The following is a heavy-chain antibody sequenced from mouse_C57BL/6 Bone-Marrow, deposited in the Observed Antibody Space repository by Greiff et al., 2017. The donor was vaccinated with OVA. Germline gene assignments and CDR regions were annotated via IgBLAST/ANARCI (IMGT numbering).Heavy chain of an antibody. CDR3: ARRFDYYGSSDAMDY. V-gene: IGHV1-85*01. CDR1: GYTFTSYD. D-gene: IGHD1-1*01. CDR2: IYPRDGST. J-gene: IGHJ4*01. Sequence: QVTLKESGPELVKPGASVKLSCKASGYTFTSYDINWVKQRPGQGLEWIGWIYPRDGSTKYNEKFKGKATLTVDTSSSTAYMELHSLTSEDSAVYFCARRFDYYGSSDAMDYWGQGTSVTVSS.